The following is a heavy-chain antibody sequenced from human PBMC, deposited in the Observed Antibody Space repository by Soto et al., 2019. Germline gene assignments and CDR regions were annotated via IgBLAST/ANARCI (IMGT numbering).Heavy chain of an antibody. Sequence: ASVKVSCKASGYTFTSYAMHWVRQAPGQRLEWMGWINAGNGNTKYSQKFQGRVTITRDTSASTAYMELSSLRSEDTAVYYCARDGWFGKIDYYMDVWGKGTTVTVSS. CDR1: GYTFTSYA. D-gene: IGHD3-10*01. J-gene: IGHJ6*03. CDR3: ARDGWFGKIDYYMDV. CDR2: INAGNGNT. V-gene: IGHV1-3*01.